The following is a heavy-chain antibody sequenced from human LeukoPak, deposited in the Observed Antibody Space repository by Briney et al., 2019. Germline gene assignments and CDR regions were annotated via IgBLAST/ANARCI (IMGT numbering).Heavy chain of an antibody. CDR2: INADGSGT. CDR1: GFTFSSHW. V-gene: IGHV3-74*01. J-gene: IGHJ5*02. D-gene: IGHD2-2*01. CDR3: VRGALRDCSYTSCSRGNWFDP. Sequence: PGGSLRLSCAASGFTFSSHWMHWVRHAPEKGLVGVAHINADGSGTYYAASVKGRFTISRDNAKNTLYLQMHSLTDEDTAVYYCVRGALRDCSYTSCSRGNWFDPWGQGTLVTVSS.